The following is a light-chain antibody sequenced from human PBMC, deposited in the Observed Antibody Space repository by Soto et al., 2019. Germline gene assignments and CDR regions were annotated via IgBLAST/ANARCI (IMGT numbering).Light chain of an antibody. V-gene: IGKV1-5*01. J-gene: IGKJ3*01. CDR1: QSISRY. CDR3: QHYNSLSS. CDR2: DAS. Sequence: DIQMTQSPSTLSASVGDRVTITCRASQSISRYLAWYQKKPGEAPKLLIYDASSLQSGVSSRFIASGSGTEFSLAISSLQPDDLATYYCQHYNSLSSFGPGTKEEIK.